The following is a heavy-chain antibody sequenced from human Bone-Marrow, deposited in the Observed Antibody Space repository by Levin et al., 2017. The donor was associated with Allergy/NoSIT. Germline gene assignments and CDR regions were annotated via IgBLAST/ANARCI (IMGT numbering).Heavy chain of an antibody. D-gene: IGHD2-21*01. J-gene: IGHJ4*02. Sequence: GGSLRLSCSASGFTFTTYWMDWVRQAPGKGLEWVSNINQDGSEKYYVDSVKGRFTISRDNVKNSLYLQINSLRAEDTAVYYCVREDWYFDYWGQGALVTVSS. V-gene: IGHV3-7*01. CDR3: VREDWYFDY. CDR2: INQDGSEK. CDR1: GFTFTTYW.